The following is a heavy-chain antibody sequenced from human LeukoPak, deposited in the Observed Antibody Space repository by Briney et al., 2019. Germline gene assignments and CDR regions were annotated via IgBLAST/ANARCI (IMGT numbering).Heavy chain of an antibody. CDR3: ARDLAQSDYYGSGSFGY. CDR2: IKQDGSEK. V-gene: IGHV3-7*01. Sequence: SGGSLRLSCAASGFTFSDNYMSWIRQAPGKGLEWVANIKQDGSEKYYVDSVKGRFTISRDNAKNSLYLQMNSLRAEDTAVYYCARDLAQSDYYGSGSFGYWGQGTLVTVSS. D-gene: IGHD3-10*01. CDR1: GFTFSDNY. J-gene: IGHJ4*02.